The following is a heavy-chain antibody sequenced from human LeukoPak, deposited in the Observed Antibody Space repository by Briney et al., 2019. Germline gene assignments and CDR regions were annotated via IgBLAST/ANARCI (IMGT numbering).Heavy chain of an antibody. CDR1: GFTFSSYG. J-gene: IGHJ4*02. CDR3: AKGPYYDFWSGSFDY. Sequence: GGSLRLSCAASGFTFSSYGMPWVRQAPGKGLEWVAFIRYDGSNKYYSDSVKGRFTISRDNSKNTLYLQMNSLRAEDTAVYYCAKGPYYDFWSGSFDYWGQGTLVTVSS. V-gene: IGHV3-30*02. D-gene: IGHD3-3*01. CDR2: IRYDGSNK.